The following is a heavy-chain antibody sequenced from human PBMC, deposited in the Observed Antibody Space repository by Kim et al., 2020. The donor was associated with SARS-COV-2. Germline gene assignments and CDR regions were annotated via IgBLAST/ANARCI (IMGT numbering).Heavy chain of an antibody. V-gene: IGHV3-30*04. Sequence: GGSLRLSCAASGFTFSSYAMHWVRQRPGKGLEWLSVISFDSSRRDYANSVKGRFTISRDNSENTLFLQMHDLTPEDTALYYCARGHVDIVATHDARDVWGQGYLVTVSS. D-gene: IGHD5-12*01. CDR2: ISFDSSRR. CDR1: GFTFSSYA. CDR3: ARGHVDIVATHDARDV. J-gene: IGHJ1*01.